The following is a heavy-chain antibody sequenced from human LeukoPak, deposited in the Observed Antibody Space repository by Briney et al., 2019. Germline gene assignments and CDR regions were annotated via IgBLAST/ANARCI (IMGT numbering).Heavy chain of an antibody. V-gene: IGHV4-59*08. CDR2: IHYSGST. J-gene: IGHJ4*02. Sequence: SETLSLTCSVSGVSISSYYWSWIRQPLGKGLEWIAYIHYSGSTSYNPSLKSRVTTSVDTSKNQFSLRLNSVTAADAAVYYCVRLRDHGTGWAIDYWGQGTLVTVSS. CDR3: VRLRDHGTGWAIDY. CDR1: GVSISSYY. D-gene: IGHD2-2*01.